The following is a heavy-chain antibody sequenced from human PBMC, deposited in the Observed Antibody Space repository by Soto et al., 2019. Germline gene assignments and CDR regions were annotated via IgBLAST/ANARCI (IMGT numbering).Heavy chain of an antibody. V-gene: IGHV4-59*01. D-gene: IGHD6-19*01. CDR1: GGSISSYY. CDR3: ARARSSGWLSYYYYYGMDV. J-gene: IGHJ6*02. Sequence: SETLSLTCTVSGGSISSYYWSWIRQPPGKGLEWIGYIYYSGSTNYNPSLKSRVTISVDTSKNQFSMKLSSVTAADTAVYYCARARSSGWLSYYYYYGMDVWGQGTTVTVSS. CDR2: IYYSGST.